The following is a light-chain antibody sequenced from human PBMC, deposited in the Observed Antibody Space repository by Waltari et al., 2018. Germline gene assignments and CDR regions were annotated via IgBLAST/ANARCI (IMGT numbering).Light chain of an antibody. CDR2: AAS. Sequence: IVLTQSPVTLSVSPGARATLSCRASQSISSSYIAWYQRRPGQPPRLLIYAASTRADGVPDRFDGSGSGTDFSLTINGLEPEDSAVYYCQHYSLSPWTFGRGTTVVI. V-gene: IGKV3-20*01. J-gene: IGKJ1*01. CDR1: QSISSSY. CDR3: QHYSLSPWT.